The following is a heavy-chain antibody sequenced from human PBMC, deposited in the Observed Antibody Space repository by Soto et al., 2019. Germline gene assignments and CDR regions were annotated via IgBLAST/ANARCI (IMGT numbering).Heavy chain of an antibody. J-gene: IGHJ4*02. D-gene: IGHD1-26*01. Sequence: QVQLQESGPGLVKPSETLSLTCTVTGGSTSSYYWSWLRQPPGKGLEWIGYNSYSGSTDYNPSLKLXXTXSXGTFKNQFSLKLSSATAADTAVYYGARHGGSYSSDYWGQGTLVTVSS. CDR1: GGSTSSYY. CDR2: NSYSGST. V-gene: IGHV4-59*08. CDR3: ARHGGSYSSDY.